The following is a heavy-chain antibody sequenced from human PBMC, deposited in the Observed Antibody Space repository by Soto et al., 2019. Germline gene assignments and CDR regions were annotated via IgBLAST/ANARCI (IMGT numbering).Heavy chain of an antibody. Sequence: EVQLVESGGGLVQPGGSLRLSCAASRFAFSNSWLTWVRQAPGNGLEWVANIKQDGSEKFYVDSVKGRFTISRDNAKNSGYLQMNSLRGEETAVYYCASNSSGSDMDVWGPGTTVTVSS. CDR2: IKQDGSEK. CDR3: ASNSSGSDMDV. CDR1: RFAFSNSW. V-gene: IGHV3-7*03. J-gene: IGHJ6*02. D-gene: IGHD3-22*01.